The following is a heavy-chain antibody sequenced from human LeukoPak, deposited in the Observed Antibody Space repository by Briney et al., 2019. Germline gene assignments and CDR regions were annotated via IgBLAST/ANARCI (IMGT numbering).Heavy chain of an antibody. D-gene: IGHD3-9*01. V-gene: IGHV1-46*01. CDR1: GYTLTNYY. Sequence: ASVKVSCKASGYTLTNYYMHWVRQAPGQGLEWMGIINPSGGSTSYAQKFQGRVTMTRDTSISTAYMELSRLRSDDTAVYYCARGGGGVFLRNFDWARGDYYYIDVWGKGTMVTISS. J-gene: IGHJ6*03. CDR2: INPSGGST. CDR3: ARGGGGVFLRNFDWARGDYYYIDV.